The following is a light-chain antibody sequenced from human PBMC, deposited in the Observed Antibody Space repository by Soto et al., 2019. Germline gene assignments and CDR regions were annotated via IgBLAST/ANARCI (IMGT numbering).Light chain of an antibody. CDR3: QQYGRSPLT. V-gene: IGKV3-20*01. Sequence: EIVLTQSPGTLSLSPGERAILSCRASQSLSSDFLAWYQQKPGQAPRLLIYSSSNRATGIPDRFSGSGSGTDFTLTISRLEPADFAVYYWQQYGRSPLTFGGGTKVDIK. J-gene: IGKJ4*01. CDR2: SSS. CDR1: QSLSSDF.